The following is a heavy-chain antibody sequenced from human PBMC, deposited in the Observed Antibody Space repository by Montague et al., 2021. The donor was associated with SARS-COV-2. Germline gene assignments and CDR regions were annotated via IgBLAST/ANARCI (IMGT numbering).Heavy chain of an antibody. D-gene: IGHD1-26*01. V-gene: IGHV3-53*01. J-gene: IGHJ6*02. CDR1: GFTVSSNY. CDR3: ARDRRIVGALYYYYGMDV. Sequence: SLRLSCAASGFTVSSNYMSWVRQAPGKGLEWGSVIYSGGSTYYADSVKGRFTISRDNSKNTLYLQMNSLRAEDTAVYYCARDRRIVGALYYYYGMDVWGQGTTVTVSS. CDR2: IYSGGST.